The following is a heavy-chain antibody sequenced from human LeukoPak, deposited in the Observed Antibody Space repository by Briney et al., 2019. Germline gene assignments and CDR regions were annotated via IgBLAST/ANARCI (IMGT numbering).Heavy chain of an antibody. CDR2: IYYSGST. V-gene: IGHV4-39*07. CDR1: GGSISSSSYY. CDR3: ARDLALQWFGEAYYYYYYMDV. Sequence: PSETLSLTCTVSGGSISSSSYYWGWIRQPPGKGLEWIGSIYYSGSTYYNPSLKSRVTISVDTSKNQFSLKLSSVTAADTAVYYCARDLALQWFGEAYYYYYYMDVWGKGTTVTISS. D-gene: IGHD3-10*01. J-gene: IGHJ6*03.